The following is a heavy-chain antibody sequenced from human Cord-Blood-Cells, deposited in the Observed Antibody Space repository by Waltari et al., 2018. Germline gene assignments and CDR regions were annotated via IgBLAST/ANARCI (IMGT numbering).Heavy chain of an antibody. CDR2: FYPGDSDT. Sequence: EVQLVQSGAESKKLGAPVKSSCKGAGYSFTSYYMGRVHPMPGKSMEWMGIFYPGDSDTTYSPSFQGQVTIWADKSISTAYLQWSSLKVSDTAMYYCARLSFGELYYFDYWGQGTLFTVSA. J-gene: IGHJ4*02. CDR1: GYSFTSYY. V-gene: IGHV5-51*07. D-gene: IGHD3-10*01. CDR3: ARLSFGELYYFDY.